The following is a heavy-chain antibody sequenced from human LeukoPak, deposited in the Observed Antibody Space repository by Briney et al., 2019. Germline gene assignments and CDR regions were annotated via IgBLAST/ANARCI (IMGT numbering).Heavy chain of an antibody. D-gene: IGHD3-10*01. CDR2: INPNSGAI. J-gene: IGHJ5*02. CDR1: GYTFTGYY. CDR3: AGDSRGVPGNWFDP. V-gene: IGHV1-2*06. Sequence: ASVKVSCKASGYTFTGYYMHWVRQAPGQGLEWMGRINPNSGAINYAQKFQGRVTMTRDTSISTAYMELNRLISDDTAVYYCAGDSRGVPGNWFDPWGQGTLVTVSS.